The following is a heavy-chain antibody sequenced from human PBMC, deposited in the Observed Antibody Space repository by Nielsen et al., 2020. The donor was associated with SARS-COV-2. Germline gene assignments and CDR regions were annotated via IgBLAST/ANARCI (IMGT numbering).Heavy chain of an antibody. J-gene: IGHJ4*02. CDR3: ARGRELVLRYFDWLLLY. V-gene: IGHV1-3*01. Sequence: ASVKVSCKASGYRFSSYAINWVRQAPGQRLEWMGWNNAGTGDTIFSEKFQGRVTITRDTSASTAYMELSSLRSEDTAVYYCARGRELVLRYFDWLLLYWGQGTLVTVSS. CDR1: GYRFSSYA. D-gene: IGHD3-9*01. CDR2: NNAGTGDT.